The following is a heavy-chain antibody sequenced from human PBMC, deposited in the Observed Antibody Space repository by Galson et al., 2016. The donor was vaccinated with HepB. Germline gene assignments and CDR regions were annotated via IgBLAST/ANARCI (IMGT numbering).Heavy chain of an antibody. V-gene: IGHV3-13*01. D-gene: IGHD1-26*01. CDR2: IGPDDNA. J-gene: IGHJ6*02. CDR3: AGSLNNYYGMDV. CDR1: GFSFSSYD. Sequence: SLRLSCAASGFSFSSYDMHWVRQIPGKGLEWVSGIGPDDNAFYPGSVKGRFTTSRENSKNSLYLQMNALSAGDTAVYYCAGSLNNYYGMDVWGQGTPVFVS.